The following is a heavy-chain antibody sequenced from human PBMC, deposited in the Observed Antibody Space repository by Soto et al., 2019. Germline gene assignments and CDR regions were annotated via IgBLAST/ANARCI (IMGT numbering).Heavy chain of an antibody. CDR2: SSAYKGNT. CDR3: ARWYDTLTGPRDGMDV. D-gene: IGHD3-9*01. J-gene: IGHJ6*02. Sequence: QVQLVQSGAEVKKPGASVKVSCKASGYTFTRYGISWVRQARGQGLEWMGWSSAYKGNTNYAQKFQGRVTMTTDTSTSTAYMELRSLISDDTAVYYCARWYDTLTGPRDGMDVWGQGTTVTVSS. V-gene: IGHV1-18*01. CDR1: GYTFTRYG.